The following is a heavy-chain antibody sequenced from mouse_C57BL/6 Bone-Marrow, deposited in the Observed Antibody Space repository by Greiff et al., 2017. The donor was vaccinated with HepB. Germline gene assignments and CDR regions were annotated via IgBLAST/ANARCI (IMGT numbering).Heavy chain of an antibody. J-gene: IGHJ4*01. D-gene: IGHD1-1*01. CDR1: GFNIKTTY. CDR3: ARFEYYYGSSCAMDY. Sequence: VQLKQSVAELVRPGASVKLSCTASGFNIKTTYMHWVKQRPEQGLEWIGRIDPANGNTKYAPKFQGKATITADTSSNTAYLQLSSLTSEDTAIYYCARFEYYYGSSCAMDYWGQGTSVTVSS. V-gene: IGHV14-3*01. CDR2: IDPANGNT.